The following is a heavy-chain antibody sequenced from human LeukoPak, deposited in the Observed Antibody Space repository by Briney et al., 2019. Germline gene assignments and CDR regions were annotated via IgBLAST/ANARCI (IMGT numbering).Heavy chain of an antibody. CDR3: ARATAITMIVVVSNAFDI. J-gene: IGHJ3*02. V-gene: IGHV4-59*12. Sequence: PSETLSLTCTVSGGSISSYYWSWIRQPPGKGLEWIGYIYYSGSTNYNPSLKSRVTISVDTSKNQFSLKLSSVTAADTAVYYCARATAITMIVVVSNAFDIWGQGTMVTVSS. CDR2: IYYSGST. D-gene: IGHD3-22*01. CDR1: GGSISSYY.